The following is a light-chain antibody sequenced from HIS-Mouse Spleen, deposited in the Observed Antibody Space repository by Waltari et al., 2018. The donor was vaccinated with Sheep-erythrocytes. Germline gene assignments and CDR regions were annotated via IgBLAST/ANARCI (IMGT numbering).Light chain of an antibody. CDR1: SSDVCGYNY. J-gene: IGLJ1*01. CDR2: DVS. Sequence: QSALTQPRPMSGSPGQSVTISCTGTSSDVCGYNYVSWYQQHPANAPKLMIYDVSKRPSGVPDRFSGSKSGNTASLTISGLQAEDEADYYCCSYAGSYNHVFATGTKVTVL. CDR3: CSYAGSYNHV. V-gene: IGLV2-11*01.